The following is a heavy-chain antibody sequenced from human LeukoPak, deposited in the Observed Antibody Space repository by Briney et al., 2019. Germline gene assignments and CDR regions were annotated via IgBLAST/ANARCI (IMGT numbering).Heavy chain of an antibody. CDR3: TRDGHVLLWFGELSY. D-gene: IGHD3-10*01. J-gene: IGHJ4*02. Sequence: GGSLRLSCTASGFTFGDHAMSWFRQAPGKGLEWVGFIRSKAYGGTTEYAASVKGRFTISRDDSKSIAYLQMNSLKTEDTAVYYCTRDGHVLLWFGELSYWGQGTLVTVSS. CDR2: IRSKAYGGTT. V-gene: IGHV3-49*03. CDR1: GFTFGDHA.